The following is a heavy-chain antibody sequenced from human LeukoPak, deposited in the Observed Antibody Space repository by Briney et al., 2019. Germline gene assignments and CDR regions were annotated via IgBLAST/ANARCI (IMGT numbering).Heavy chain of an antibody. CDR2: INHSGST. V-gene: IGHV4-34*01. J-gene: IGHJ6*03. D-gene: IGHD6-13*01. CDR1: GGSFSGYY. CDR3: ARGRGDSSSWYSYYYYYMDV. Sequence: SETLSLTCAVYGGSFSGYYWSWIRQPPGKGLEWIGEINHSGSTNYNPSLKSRVTISVDTSKNQFSLKLSSVTAAHTAVYYCARGRGDSSSWYSYYYYYMDVWGKGTTVTVSS.